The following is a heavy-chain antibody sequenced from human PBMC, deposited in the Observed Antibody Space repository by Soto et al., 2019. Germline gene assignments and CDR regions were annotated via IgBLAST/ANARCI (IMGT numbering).Heavy chain of an antibody. CDR1: GGSISSSSYY. Sequence: SETLSLTCTVSGGSISSSSYYWGWIRQPPGKGLEWIGSIYYSGSTYYNPSLKSRVTISVDTSKNQFSLKLSSVTAADTALYYCASLYGSGSYISYMDVWGKGTTVTVSS. D-gene: IGHD3-10*01. CDR2: IYYSGST. V-gene: IGHV4-39*01. CDR3: ASLYGSGSYISYMDV. J-gene: IGHJ6*03.